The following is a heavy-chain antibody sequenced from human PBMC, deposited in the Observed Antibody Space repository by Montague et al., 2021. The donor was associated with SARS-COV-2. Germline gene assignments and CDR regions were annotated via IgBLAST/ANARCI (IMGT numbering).Heavy chain of an antibody. J-gene: IGHJ4*02. CDR2: IYDSDTT. CDR1: GGSVISDTYF. CDR3: ARAASILSGYYNHPLEY. V-gene: IGHV4-61*01. D-gene: IGHD3-9*01. Sequence: SETLSLTCTVSGGSVISDTYFWSWIRQPPGKGLEWIAYIYDSDTTNNNPSFWSRVSMSSDRSKNQFSLKLTSVTPADTAVYYCARAASILSGYYNHPLEYWGQGILVTVSS.